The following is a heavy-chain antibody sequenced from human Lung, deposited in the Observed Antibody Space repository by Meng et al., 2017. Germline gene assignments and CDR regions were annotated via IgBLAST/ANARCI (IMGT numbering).Heavy chain of an antibody. CDR2: IDPKSGDT. J-gene: IGHJ4*02. D-gene: IGHD6-13*01. CDR3: ARDEDISAAGKLFGDY. CDR1: GYNFPDYW. V-gene: IGHV1-2*06. Sequence: VQQCQSGAEVKKPGASGKVPCKPSGYNFPDYWLHWVRRAPGQGLEWMGRIDPKSGDTHYAQRFQGRVTMTGDTSISTAYMELSGLRSNDTAMYYCARDEDISAAGKLFGDYWGQGTLVTVSS.